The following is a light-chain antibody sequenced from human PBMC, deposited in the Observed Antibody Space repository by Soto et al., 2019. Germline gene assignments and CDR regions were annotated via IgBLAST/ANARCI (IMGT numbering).Light chain of an antibody. J-gene: IGLJ1*01. CDR2: DDN. V-gene: IGLV1-51*01. CDR1: SSNIGGNS. Sequence: QSVLTQPPSVSAAPGQKVTISCSGSSSNIGGNSVSWYQQLPGTAPKRLIYDDNKRPSGIPDRFSGSKSGTSATLGITGFQTGDEADYYCGSWDSSLSAYVFGTGTKGTVL. CDR3: GSWDSSLSAYV.